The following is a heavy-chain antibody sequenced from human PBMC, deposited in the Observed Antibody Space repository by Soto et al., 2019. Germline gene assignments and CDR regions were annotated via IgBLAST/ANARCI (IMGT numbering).Heavy chain of an antibody. V-gene: IGHV4-30-4*01. CDR1: GGSISSGDYY. CDR3: ASLTYYDFWSGPNYYGMDV. J-gene: IGHJ6*02. D-gene: IGHD3-3*01. Sequence: QVQLQESGPGLVKPSQTLSLTCTVSGGSISSGDYYWSWIRQPPGKGLEWIGYIYYSGSTYYNPSLKRRVTISVDTSKNQFSLKLSSVTAADTAVYYCASLTYYDFWSGPNYYGMDVWGQGTTVTVSS. CDR2: IYYSGST.